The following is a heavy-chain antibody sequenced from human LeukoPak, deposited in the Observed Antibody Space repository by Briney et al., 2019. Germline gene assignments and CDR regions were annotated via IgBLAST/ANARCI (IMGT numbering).Heavy chain of an antibody. Sequence: GGPLRLSCAASGFTFSSYAMSWVRQAPGKGLEWVSAISGSGGSTYYADSVKGRFTISRDNSKNTLYLQMNSLRAEDTAVYYCANALEYGSGTYYYYYYYMDVWGKGTTVTVSS. V-gene: IGHV3-23*01. CDR1: GFTFSSYA. D-gene: IGHD3-10*01. J-gene: IGHJ6*03. CDR3: ANALEYGSGTYYYYYYYMDV. CDR2: ISGSGGST.